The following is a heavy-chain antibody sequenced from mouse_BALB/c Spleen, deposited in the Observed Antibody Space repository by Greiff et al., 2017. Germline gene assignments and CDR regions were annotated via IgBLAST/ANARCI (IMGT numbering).Heavy chain of an antibody. Sequence: VQLQQSGAELVRPGASVTLSCKASGYTFTDYEMHWVKQTPVHGLEWIGAIDPETGGTAYNQKFKGKATLTADKSSSTAYMELRSLTSEDSAVYYCTRGGYGNYGYYAMDYWGQGTSVTVSS. CDR2: IDPETGGT. CDR3: TRGGYGNYGYYAMDY. J-gene: IGHJ4*01. D-gene: IGHD2-10*02. V-gene: IGHV1-15*01. CDR1: GYTFTDYE.